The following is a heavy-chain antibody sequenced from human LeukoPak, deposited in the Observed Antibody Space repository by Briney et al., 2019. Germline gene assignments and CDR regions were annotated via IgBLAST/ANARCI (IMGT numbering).Heavy chain of an antibody. CDR1: GFTFSIYA. J-gene: IGHJ4*02. Sequence: GGSLRLSCAASGFTFSIYAMTWVRQAPGKGLEWVSGISGSGDSTYYADSVKGRFTISRDNSKNTLYLQMNSLRAEDTAVYYCARTFLGATYHTHFDYWGQGTLVTVSS. CDR2: ISGSGDST. D-gene: IGHD1-26*01. CDR3: ARTFLGATYHTHFDY. V-gene: IGHV3-23*01.